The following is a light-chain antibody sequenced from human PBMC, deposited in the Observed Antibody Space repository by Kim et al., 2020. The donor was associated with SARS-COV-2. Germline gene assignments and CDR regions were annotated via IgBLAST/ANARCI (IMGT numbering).Light chain of an antibody. CDR2: GAS. V-gene: IGKV3-20*01. CDR1: QSIARNY. J-gene: IGKJ2*02. CDR3: QQYDSSPPCT. Sequence: SPGERATLSCRASQSIARNYLAWYQQKHGQAPRLLIYGASSRATGIPDRFSGSGSGTDFTLTITRVEPEYFAVYYCQQYDSSPPCTFGQGTKLEI.